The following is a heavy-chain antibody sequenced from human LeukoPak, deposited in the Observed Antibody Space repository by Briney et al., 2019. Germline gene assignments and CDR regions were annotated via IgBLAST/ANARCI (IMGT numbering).Heavy chain of an antibody. CDR2: ISSSSSTM. J-gene: IGHJ4*02. Sequence: GGSLRLSCAASRFTFINYAMNWVRQAPGRGLEWVSYISSSSSTMYYADSVKGRFAISRDNAKNSLYLQMNSLRAEDTAVYYCARDVGELWFGLGYFDYWGQGALVTVSS. CDR1: RFTFINYA. V-gene: IGHV3-48*03. D-gene: IGHD3-10*01. CDR3: ARDVGELWFGLGYFDY.